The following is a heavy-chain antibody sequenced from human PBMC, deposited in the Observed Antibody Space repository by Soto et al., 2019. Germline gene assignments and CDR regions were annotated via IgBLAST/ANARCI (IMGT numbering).Heavy chain of an antibody. CDR1: GFAFTTSY. J-gene: IGHJ3*02. CDR2: ITPDDGRQ. Sequence: QVQLVESGGGVVQPGTSLRLSCAASGFAFTTSYIPWVRQSPGKGLEWVAHITPDDGRQYYEDSVKGRFTISTDNSKNTVYQQMISLRPEDTVVYYYARGPSHGAFDIWGQGTMVTLSS. V-gene: IGHV3-30-3*01. CDR3: ARGPSHGAFDI.